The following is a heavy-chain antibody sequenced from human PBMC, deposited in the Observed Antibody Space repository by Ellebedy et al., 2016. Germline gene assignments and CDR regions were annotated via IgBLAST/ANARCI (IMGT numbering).Heavy chain of an antibody. CDR1: GYTFTSYD. D-gene: IGHD1-14*01. Sequence: ASVKVSCKASGYTFTSYDINWVRQATGQGLEWMGWMNPNSGNTGYAQKFQGRVTMTRNTSISTAYMELSSLRSEDTAVYYCARVKRNQRYYYYYMDVWGKGTTVTVSS. CDR3: ARVKRNQRYYYYYMDV. V-gene: IGHV1-8*01. CDR2: MNPNSGNT. J-gene: IGHJ6*03.